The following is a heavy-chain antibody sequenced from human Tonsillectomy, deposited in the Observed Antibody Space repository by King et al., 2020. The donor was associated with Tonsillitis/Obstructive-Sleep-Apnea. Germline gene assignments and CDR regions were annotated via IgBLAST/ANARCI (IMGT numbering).Heavy chain of an antibody. D-gene: IGHD2-15*01. Sequence: VQLVQSGAEVKKPGESLRISCKGSGYSFTSYWISWVRQMPGKGLEWMGTIDPSDYYTNYSQTFQGHVTISADKSITTAYLQWSSLKASDTAMYYCARYCARGGSCYYAFYGIDVWGQGTTVTVFS. V-gene: IGHV5-10-1*03. CDR3: ARYCARGGSCYYAFYGIDV. J-gene: IGHJ6*02. CDR2: IDPSDYYT. CDR1: GYSFTSYW.